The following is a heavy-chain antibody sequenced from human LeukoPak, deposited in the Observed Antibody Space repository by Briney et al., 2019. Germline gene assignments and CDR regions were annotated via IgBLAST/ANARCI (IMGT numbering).Heavy chain of an antibody. Sequence: ASVKVSCKASGYTFTGYYMHWVRQAPGQGLEWMGWINPNSGGTNYAQKFQGRVTMTRDTSISTAYMELSRLRSDDTAVYYCARGPLLQYFDWLLLGYWGQGTLVTVSS. CDR3: ARGPLLQYFDWLLLGY. D-gene: IGHD3-9*01. CDR2: INPNSGGT. V-gene: IGHV1-2*02. CDR1: GYTFTGYY. J-gene: IGHJ4*02.